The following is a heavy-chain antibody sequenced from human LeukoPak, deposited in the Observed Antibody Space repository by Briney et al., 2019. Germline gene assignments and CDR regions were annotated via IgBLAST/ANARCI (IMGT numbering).Heavy chain of an antibody. CDR2: IIPIFGSS. D-gene: IGHD4-17*01. V-gene: IGHV1-69*13. CDR3: ASVTTVTTKGHGAFDI. CDR1: EGTFSISA. J-gene: IGHJ3*02. Sequence: ASVKVSCKASEGTFSISAISWVRQAPGQGREWLGGIIPIFGSSNYAQNFQDRVTITADESTSTAYMDLSSLGSEDTAVYYCASVTTVTTKGHGAFDIWGQGTMVTVSS.